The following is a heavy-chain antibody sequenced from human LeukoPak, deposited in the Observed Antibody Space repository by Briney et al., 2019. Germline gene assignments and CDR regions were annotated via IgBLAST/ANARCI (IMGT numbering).Heavy chain of an antibody. CDR1: GFTFSSYA. D-gene: IGHD5-18*01. CDR2: ISGSGGST. V-gene: IGHV3-23*01. J-gene: IGHJ4*02. Sequence: PGGSLRLSCAASGFTFSSYAMGWVRQAPGKGLEWVSAISGSGGSTYYADSVKGRFTISRDNSKNTLYLQMNSLRAEDTAVYYCARVRGGPYSYGYMVYFDYWGQGTLVTVSS. CDR3: ARVRGGPYSYGYMVYFDY.